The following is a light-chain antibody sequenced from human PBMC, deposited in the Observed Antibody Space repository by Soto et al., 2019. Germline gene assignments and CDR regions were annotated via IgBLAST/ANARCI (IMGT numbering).Light chain of an antibody. V-gene: IGKV3-15*01. CDR3: QQYNNWPLT. CDR1: ESVSSCY. J-gene: IGKJ4*01. CDR2: GAS. Sequence: EIVLTQSPGTLSLSPGERATLSCRASESVSSCYLAWYQQQPGRAPRLLIYGASTRAAGIPARFSGSGSGTAFTLTISSLQSEDFAVYYCQQYNNWPLTFGGGTKVDI.